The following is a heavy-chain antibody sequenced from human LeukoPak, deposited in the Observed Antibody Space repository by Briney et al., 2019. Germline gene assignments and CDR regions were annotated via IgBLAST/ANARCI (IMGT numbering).Heavy chain of an antibody. D-gene: IGHD1-1*01. CDR2: MDPSGSQK. V-gene: IGHV3-7*01. J-gene: IGHJ4*02. CDR3: AIWTSGNY. CDR1: GFTFNRSW. Sequence: GGSLRLSCAASGFTFNRSWMNWVRQAPGKGLEWVANMDPSGSQKRYVDSVKGRFTISKDNPGTSLYLEMYSLRAEDTAIYYCAIWTSGNYWGQGTPVTVCS.